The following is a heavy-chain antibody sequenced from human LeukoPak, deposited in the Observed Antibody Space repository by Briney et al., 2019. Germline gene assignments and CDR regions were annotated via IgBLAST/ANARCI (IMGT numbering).Heavy chain of an antibody. CDR2: IYYSGST. V-gene: IGHV4-30-4*01. D-gene: IGHD6-13*01. CDR3: ARLGSSSWPFDY. CDR1: GGSISSGDYY. J-gene: IGHJ4*02. Sequence: SQTLSLTCTVSGGSISSGDYYWSWIRQPPGKGLEWIGYIYYSGSTNYNPSLKSRVTISVDTSKNQFSLKLSSVTAADTAVYYCARLGSSSWPFDYWGQGTLVTVSS.